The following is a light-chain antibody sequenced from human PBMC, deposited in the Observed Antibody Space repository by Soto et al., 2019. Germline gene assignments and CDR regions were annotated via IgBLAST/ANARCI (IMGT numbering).Light chain of an antibody. J-gene: IGKJ5*01. CDR1: QSISTW. CDR2: DAS. V-gene: IGKV1-5*01. CDR3: QRFNNYTIP. Sequence: DIQMTHSPSTLSASGGDGVTITFLASQSISTWLAWYQQKPGKATKLLIYDASSLESGVTSRFSGSGSGTEFTLKVSRLQPEDFATYYCQRFNNYTIPVGPGPRLEI.